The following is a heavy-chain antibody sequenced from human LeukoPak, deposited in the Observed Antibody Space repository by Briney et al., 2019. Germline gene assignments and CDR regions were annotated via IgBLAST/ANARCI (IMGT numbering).Heavy chain of an antibody. V-gene: IGHV3-23*01. CDR3: AKPWALSLYCSGGSCYHPVDY. D-gene: IGHD2-15*01. CDR1: GFTFSSYA. Sequence: GGSLRLSCSASGFTFSSYAMSWVRQAPAQGLEWVSAISGRGGSTYYADSLKGRFTISIDNSKNTLYLQMNSLRAEDTAVYYCAKPWALSLYCSGGSCYHPVDYWGQGTLVTVSS. CDR2: ISGRGGST. J-gene: IGHJ4*02.